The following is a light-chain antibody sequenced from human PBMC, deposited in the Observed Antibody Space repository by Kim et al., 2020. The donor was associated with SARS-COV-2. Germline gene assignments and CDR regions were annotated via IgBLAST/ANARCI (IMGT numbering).Light chain of an antibody. V-gene: IGKV1-17*01. CDR2: GAS. CDR1: QDIRND. CDR3: LQHSTYPIT. J-gene: IGKJ5*01. Sequence: DIQMTQSPSSLSASVGDRVTITCRASQDIRNDLGWYQQNPGRAPKRLIYGASSLQSGVPSRFSGSGSGTEFTLTISSVQPEDFATYYCLQHSTYPITFGQGTRVEIK.